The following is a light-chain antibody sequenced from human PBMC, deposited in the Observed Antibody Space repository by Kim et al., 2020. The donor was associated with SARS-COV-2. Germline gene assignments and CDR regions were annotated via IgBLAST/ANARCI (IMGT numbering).Light chain of an antibody. Sequence: QSVLTQPPSASGTPGQRVTISCSGSRSNIGSNYVYWYQQLPGAAPKLLIYENYQRPSGVPDRFSGSKSGTSASLAISGLRYEDEADYYCAAWDDSLSVHYVFGTGTKVTVL. CDR3: AAWDDSLSVHYV. CDR2: ENY. CDR1: RSNIGSNY. J-gene: IGLJ1*01. V-gene: IGLV1-47*01.